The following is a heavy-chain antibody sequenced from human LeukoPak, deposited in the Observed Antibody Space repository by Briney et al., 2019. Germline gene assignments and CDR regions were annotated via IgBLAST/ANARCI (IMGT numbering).Heavy chain of an antibody. CDR1: GGSISSSSYY. J-gene: IGHJ3*02. V-gene: IGHV4-39*07. D-gene: IGHD6-19*01. CDR3: AREGSSGWYPTGAFDI. Sequence: SEILSLTCTVSGGSISSSSYYWGWIRQPPGKGLERIGSIYYSGSTYYNPSLKSRVTISVDTSKNQFSLKLSSVTAADTAVYYCAREGSSGWYPTGAFDIWGQGTMVTVSS. CDR2: IYYSGST.